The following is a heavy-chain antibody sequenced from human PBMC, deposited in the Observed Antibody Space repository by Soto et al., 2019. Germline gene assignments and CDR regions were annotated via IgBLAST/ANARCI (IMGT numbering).Heavy chain of an antibody. Sequence: QVQLQESGPGLVKPSGTLSLTCTVSGGSMTSSNWWNWVRQSPGKWLEWIGEAHHSGRTNYNPSRKSRVTISVDKAKNRFSLMLSSVTAADTAVYYCARSDATGLDYWGQGTLVTVST. J-gene: IGHJ4*02. CDR3: ARSDATGLDY. CDR1: GGSMTSSNW. D-gene: IGHD4-17*01. CDR2: AHHSGRT. V-gene: IGHV4-4*02.